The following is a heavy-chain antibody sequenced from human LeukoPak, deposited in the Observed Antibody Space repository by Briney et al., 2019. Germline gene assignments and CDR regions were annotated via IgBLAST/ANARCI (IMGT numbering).Heavy chain of an antibody. Sequence: ASVKVSCKASGYTFTSYGISWVRQAPGQGLEWMGWISAYNGNTNYAQKLQGRVTMTTDTSTSTAYMELRSLRSDDTAVYYCARERPNHHPMYYYDSSGYYPDYWGQGTLVTVSS. D-gene: IGHD3-22*01. CDR1: GYTFTSYG. V-gene: IGHV1-18*01. CDR2: ISAYNGNT. CDR3: ARERPNHHPMYYYDSSGYYPDY. J-gene: IGHJ4*02.